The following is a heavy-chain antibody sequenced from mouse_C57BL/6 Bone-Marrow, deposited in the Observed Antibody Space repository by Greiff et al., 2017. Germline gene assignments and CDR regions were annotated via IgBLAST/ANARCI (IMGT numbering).Heavy chain of an antibody. CDR2: MDPNGGSP. CDR3: ARSYDYDDDTMDY. CDR1: GYTFTNYW. V-gene: IGHV1-64*01. D-gene: IGHD2-4*01. J-gene: IGHJ4*01. Sequence: QVQLQQPGAELVKPGASVKLSCKASGYTFTNYWMHWVKQRPGQGLEWIGMMDPNGGSPDYNEKFKSEATRSVDKSSRTDYMELSSLTSEDSAVYYCARSYDYDDDTMDYWGQGTSVTVSS.